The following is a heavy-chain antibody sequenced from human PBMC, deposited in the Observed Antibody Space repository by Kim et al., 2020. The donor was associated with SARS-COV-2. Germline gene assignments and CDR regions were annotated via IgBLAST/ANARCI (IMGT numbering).Heavy chain of an antibody. CDR1: GGSISSSNYYY. Sequence: SETLSLTCTVSGGSISSSNYYYWGWIRQPPGKGLEWIGSMFYRGTTYYNPSLKSRVTISVDTSKNQFSLKLSSVTAADTAVYYCARHDYSNSLFDYWGQGTLVTVSS. CDR3: ARHDYSNSLFDY. CDR2: MFYRGTT. V-gene: IGHV4-39*01. J-gene: IGHJ4*02. D-gene: IGHD4-4*01.